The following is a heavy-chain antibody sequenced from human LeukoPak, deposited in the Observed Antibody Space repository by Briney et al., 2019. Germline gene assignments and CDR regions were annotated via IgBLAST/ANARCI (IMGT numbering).Heavy chain of an antibody. CDR3: ARGHHPYDPSDY. J-gene: IGHJ4*02. D-gene: IGHD5-12*01. CDR2: INPNSGGT. V-gene: IGHV1-2*02. CDR1: GYTFTGYY. Sequence: ASVKVSCTASGYTFTGYYMHWVRQAPGQGLEWMGWINPNSGGTNYAQKFQGRVTMTRDTSISTAYMELSRLRSDDTAVYYCARGHHPYDPSDYWGQGTLVTVSS.